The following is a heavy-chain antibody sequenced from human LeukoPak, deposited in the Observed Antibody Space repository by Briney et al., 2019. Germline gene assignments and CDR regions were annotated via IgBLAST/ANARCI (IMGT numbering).Heavy chain of an antibody. CDR1: GGSISSYY. CDR3: ARTMVRGVPFDY. V-gene: IGHV4-59*08. J-gene: IGHJ4*02. CDR2: IYYSGST. Sequence: SETLSLTCTVSGGSISSYYWSWIRQPPGKGLEWIGYIYYSGSTNCNPSLKSRVTISVDTSKNQFSLKLSSVTAADTAVYYCARTMVRGVPFDYWGQGTLVTVSS. D-gene: IGHD3-10*01.